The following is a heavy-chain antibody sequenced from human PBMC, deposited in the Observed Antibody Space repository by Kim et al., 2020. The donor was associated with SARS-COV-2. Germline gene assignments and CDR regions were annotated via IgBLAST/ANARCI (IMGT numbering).Heavy chain of an antibody. D-gene: IGHD1-7*01. Sequence: GGSLRLSCAASGFTFSNAWMSCVRQAPGKGLEWVGRIKGKTAGGTTDYAAPVNGIFTISRDASKNTLYLQMNSLKTEDTAVYYCTTEVRELSLIFYYYY. CDR1: GFTFSNAW. J-gene: IGHJ6*03. CDR2: IKGKTAGGTT. V-gene: IGHV3-15*01. CDR3: TTEVRELSLIFYYYY.